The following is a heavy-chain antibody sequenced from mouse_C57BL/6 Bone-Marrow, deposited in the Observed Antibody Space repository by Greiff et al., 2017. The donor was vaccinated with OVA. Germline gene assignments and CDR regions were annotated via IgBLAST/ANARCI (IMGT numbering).Heavy chain of an antibody. D-gene: IGHD1-1*01. CDR1: GFTFSDYG. V-gene: IGHV5-17*01. CDR3: ARGGTTVVDWYFDV. CDR2: ISSGSSTI. J-gene: IGHJ1*03. Sequence: EVQRVESGGGLVKPGGSLKLSCAASGFTFSDYGMHWVRQAPEKGLEWVAYISSGSSTIYYADTVKGRFTISRDNAKNTLFLQMTSLRSEDTAMYYCARGGTTVVDWYFDVWGTGTTVTVSS.